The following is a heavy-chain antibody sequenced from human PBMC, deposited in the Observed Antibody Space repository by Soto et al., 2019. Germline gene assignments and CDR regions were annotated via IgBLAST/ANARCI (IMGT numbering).Heavy chain of an antibody. CDR3: ARASPDYYDSSGYYFFVY. J-gene: IGHJ4*02. V-gene: IGHV1-8*01. CDR1: GYTFTSYD. CDR2: MNPNSGNT. Sequence: ASVKVSCKASGYTFTSYDINWVRQATGQGLEYLGWMNPNSGNTGYVQKFQGRVTMTRDTSISTAYMELSSLRSEDTAVYYCARASPDYYDSSGYYFFVYWGQGTLVTVS. D-gene: IGHD3-22*01.